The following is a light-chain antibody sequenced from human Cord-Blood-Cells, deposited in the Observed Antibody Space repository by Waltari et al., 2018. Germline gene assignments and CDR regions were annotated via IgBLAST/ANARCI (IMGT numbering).Light chain of an antibody. Sequence: SSELTQDPAVSVALGQTVRITCQGDSLRSYYASWYQQKPGQSHALVIHGKNNRPVGIPDRFSGSSSGNTASLTITGAQAEDEADYYCNSRDSSGNHVFGTGTKVTVL. CDR3: NSRDSSGNHV. CDR1: SLRSYY. J-gene: IGLJ1*01. V-gene: IGLV3-19*01. CDR2: GKN.